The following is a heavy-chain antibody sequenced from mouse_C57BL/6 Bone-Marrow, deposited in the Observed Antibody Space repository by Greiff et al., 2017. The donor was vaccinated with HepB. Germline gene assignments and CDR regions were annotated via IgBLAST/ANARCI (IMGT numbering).Heavy chain of an antibody. D-gene: IGHD1-1*01. CDR1: GYTFTSYG. V-gene: IGHV1-81*01. Sequence: QVQLQQSGAELARPGASVKLSCKASGYTFTSYGISWVKQRTGQGLEWIGEIYPRSGNTYYNEKFKGKATLTADKSSSTAYMELRSLTSEDSAVYCCAKGVYYGSSYWYFDVWGTGTTVTVSS. CDR3: AKGVYYGSSYWYFDV. J-gene: IGHJ1*03. CDR2: IYPRSGNT.